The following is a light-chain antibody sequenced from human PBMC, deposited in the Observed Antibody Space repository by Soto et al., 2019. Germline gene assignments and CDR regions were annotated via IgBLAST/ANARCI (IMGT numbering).Light chain of an antibody. Sequence: EIVMTQSPATLSVSPGERATLSCRASQTVSSSLAWYQQKPGQAPRLLIYGASSRATGIPDRFSGSGSGTDFTLTISRLEPEDFAVYYCQQYGSSPGATFGQGTRLEIK. CDR1: QTVSSS. V-gene: IGKV3-20*01. J-gene: IGKJ5*01. CDR2: GAS. CDR3: QQYGSSPGAT.